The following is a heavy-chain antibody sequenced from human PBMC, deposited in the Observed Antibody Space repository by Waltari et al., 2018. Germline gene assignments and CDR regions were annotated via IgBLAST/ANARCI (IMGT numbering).Heavy chain of an antibody. J-gene: IGHJ3*02. CDR1: GFNFSSSG. CDR3: AKDQWGAAFDI. V-gene: IGHV3-30*02. D-gene: IGHD1-26*01. Sequence: QVQLVESGGGVVQRGGSMRLSCAAAGFNFSSSGMHWVRQDPGKGLEWVAFTRYDGSNKYYADSVKGRFTISRDNSKNTLYVQMNSLRPEDTAMYYCAKDQWGAAFDIWGQGTMVTVSS. CDR2: TRYDGSNK.